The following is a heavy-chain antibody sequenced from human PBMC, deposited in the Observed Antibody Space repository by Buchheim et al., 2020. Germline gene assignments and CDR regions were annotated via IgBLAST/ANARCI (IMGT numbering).Heavy chain of an antibody. CDR1: GFTFTSYA. CDR3: AKDFSFDFWSGYDHYFDY. J-gene: IGHJ4*02. Sequence: EVQLVESGGGLVQPGGSLRLSCTVSGFTFTSYAMSWVRQAPGKGLEWVSAISASGGVTYYADSVKGRFTISRDNSMDTLYLQMNSLRAEDTAIYYCAKDFSFDFWSGYDHYFDYWGQGTL. D-gene: IGHD3-3*01. CDR2: ISASGGVT. V-gene: IGHV3-23*04.